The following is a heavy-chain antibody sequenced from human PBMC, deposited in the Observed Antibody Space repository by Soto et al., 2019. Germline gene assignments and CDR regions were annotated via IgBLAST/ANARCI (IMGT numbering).Heavy chain of an antibody. V-gene: IGHV4-31*03. D-gene: IGHD3-10*01. Sequence: QVQLQESGPGLVRPSQTLSLSCTVSGGSISNSANHWSWIRQHPGEGLEWFGYIYYSGGTYYSPPTKGRVAMSIDASKNQFSQKLSSVTAADTAVYYCAKGVRGVANWFVPWGQGTLVTVSS. CDR3: AKGVRGVANWFVP. J-gene: IGHJ5*02. CDR1: GGSISNSANH. CDR2: IYYSGGT.